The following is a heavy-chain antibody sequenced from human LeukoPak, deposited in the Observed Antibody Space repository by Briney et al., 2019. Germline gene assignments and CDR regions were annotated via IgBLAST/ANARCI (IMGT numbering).Heavy chain of an antibody. D-gene: IGHD6-19*01. CDR2: INESGST. J-gene: IGHJ4*02. CDR3: ARLRSGGQVAGVYFDS. V-gene: IGHV4-31*03. Sequence: SQTLSLTCIVPGGSISSGGYYWSWIRQPPGKGLEWIGEINESGSTNYNPSLKSRVIISIDTSKNHFSLKLSSVTAADTAIYYCARLRSGGQVAGVYFDSWGQGTLVTVSS. CDR1: GGSISSGGYY.